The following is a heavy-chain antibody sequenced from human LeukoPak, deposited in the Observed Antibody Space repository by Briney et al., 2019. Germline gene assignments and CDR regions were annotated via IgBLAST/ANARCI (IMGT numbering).Heavy chain of an antibody. CDR3: ARGGRGSNSSAAF. D-gene: IGHD1-26*01. CDR2: ISDSSSNT. J-gene: IGHJ4*02. V-gene: IGHV3-11*05. Sequence: GGSLTLSCAASGCTFSDYYMSWIRQAPGKGLEWVSYISDSSSNTNYAASPKGRITISRENDKNSLYLQINSLRADDQALYLCARGGRGSNSSAAFWGQGTLVTVSS. CDR1: GCTFSDYY.